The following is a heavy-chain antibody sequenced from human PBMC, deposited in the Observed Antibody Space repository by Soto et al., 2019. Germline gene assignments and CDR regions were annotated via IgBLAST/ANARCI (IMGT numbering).Heavy chain of an antibody. D-gene: IGHD6-19*01. V-gene: IGHV3-30-3*01. CDR2: ISHDGINK. J-gene: IGHJ5*02. CDR1: GFSFSSYA. CDR3: ARDMYSSDYFVKWFEP. Sequence: QVRLVESGGGVVQPGRSLRLSCTASGFSFSSYAMYWFRQPPGKGLEWVAVISHDGINKHYADSVQGRVTVSRDNSNHSLDLQLNSLRGEDTAMYYCARDMYSSDYFVKWFEPWGQGNLVTVSS.